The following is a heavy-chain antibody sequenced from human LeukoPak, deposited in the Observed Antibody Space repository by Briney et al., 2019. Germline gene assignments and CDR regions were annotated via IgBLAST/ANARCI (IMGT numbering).Heavy chain of an antibody. CDR2: FDPEDGET. Sequence: ASVKVSSKVSGYTLTELSMHWVRQAPGKGLEWMGGFDPEDGETIYAQKFQGRVTMTEDTSTDTAYMELSSLRSEDTAVYYCATSVGYSQTWGIDYWGQGTLVTVSS. CDR1: GYTLTELS. CDR3: ATSVGYSQTWGIDY. D-gene: IGHD3-16*01. V-gene: IGHV1-24*01. J-gene: IGHJ4*02.